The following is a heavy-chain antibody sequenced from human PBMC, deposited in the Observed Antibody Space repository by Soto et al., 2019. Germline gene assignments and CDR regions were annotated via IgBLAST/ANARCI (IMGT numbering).Heavy chain of an antibody. D-gene: IGHD3-22*01. CDR3: ARDFSYYDSSGYYIAEYFQH. J-gene: IGHJ1*01. Sequence: GGSLRLSXAASGFTFSSYSMNWVRQAPGKGLEWVSSISSSSSYIYYADSVKGRFTISRDNAKNSLYLQMNSLRAEDTAVYYCARDFSYYDSSGYYIAEYFQHWGQGTLVTVSS. V-gene: IGHV3-21*01. CDR2: ISSSSSYI. CDR1: GFTFSSYS.